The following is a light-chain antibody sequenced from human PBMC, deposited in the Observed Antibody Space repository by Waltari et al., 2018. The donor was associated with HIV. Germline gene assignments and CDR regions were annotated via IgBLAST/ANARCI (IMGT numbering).Light chain of an antibody. Sequence: QSALTQPASVSGSPGQSITISCTGTSSDLGSYDLVSWYQQHPGKAPKVMLYEVSKRPSGVSNRFSGSKSGNTASLIISGLQAEDEADYYCCSYASGSTFVFGTGTKVTVL. CDR3: CSYASGSTFV. J-gene: IGLJ1*01. V-gene: IGLV2-23*02. CDR1: SSDLGSYDL. CDR2: EVS.